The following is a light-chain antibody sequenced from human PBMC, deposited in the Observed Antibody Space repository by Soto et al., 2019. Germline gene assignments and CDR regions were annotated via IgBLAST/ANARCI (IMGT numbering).Light chain of an antibody. V-gene: IGKV1-39*01. CDR3: QHSYRTPHT. CDR1: QGVSAY. CDR2: AAS. J-gene: IGKJ2*01. Sequence: DIQMTQSPSSLSASVGDRVTITCRASQGVSAYLLWYQQRQGRAPKLLIYAASKLLSGVPTRFSGSGSGTNSTLTISRLQHEDFANYYCQHSYRTPHTFGPGTKLEIK.